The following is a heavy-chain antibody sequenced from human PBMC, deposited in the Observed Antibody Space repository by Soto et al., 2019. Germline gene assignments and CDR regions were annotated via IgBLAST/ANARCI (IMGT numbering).Heavy chain of an antibody. V-gene: IGHV3-30-3*01. CDR2: ISYDGSNK. CDR1: GFTFSTYS. D-gene: IGHD2-21*01. Sequence: PGGSLRLSCAASGFTFSTYSIHWVRQAPCKGLEWVSVISYDGSNKNYADSVKGRFTISRDNSKNTLYMQMNSLRAEDTAVYYCARDTIRYGRFDYLGQRTLVTISS. CDR3: ARDTIRYGRFDY. J-gene: IGHJ4*02.